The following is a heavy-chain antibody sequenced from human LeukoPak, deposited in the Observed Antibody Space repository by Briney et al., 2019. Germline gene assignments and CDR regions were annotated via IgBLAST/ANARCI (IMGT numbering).Heavy chain of an antibody. D-gene: IGHD1-14*01. CDR3: AAEVGIGLGGAPPPYFDY. V-gene: IGHV1-58*02. CDR2: IVVGSGST. J-gene: IGHJ4*02. CDR1: GFTFASSA. Sequence: SVKLSCTASGFTFASSAMPWVRQARGQRLEWIGWIVVGSGSTSYAQYVQGRVTITRDIATSSVYMKLNSLRAEDTALYYCAAEVGIGLGGAPPPYFDYWGQGTLVTVSS.